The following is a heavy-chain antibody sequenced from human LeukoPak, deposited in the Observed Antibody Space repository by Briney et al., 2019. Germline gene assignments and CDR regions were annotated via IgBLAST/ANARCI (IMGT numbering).Heavy chain of an antibody. Sequence: ASVKVSCKASGYTFTNYGITWVRQAPGQGLEWMGGIIPIFGTANYAQKFQGRVTINTDESTSTAYMELSSLRSEDTAVYYCAREGGGYSYGRDYYDSSGYTFDYWGQGTLVTVSS. CDR1: GYTFTNYG. V-gene: IGHV1-69*05. CDR2: IIPIFGTA. CDR3: AREGGGYSYGRDYYDSSGYTFDY. D-gene: IGHD3-22*01. J-gene: IGHJ4*02.